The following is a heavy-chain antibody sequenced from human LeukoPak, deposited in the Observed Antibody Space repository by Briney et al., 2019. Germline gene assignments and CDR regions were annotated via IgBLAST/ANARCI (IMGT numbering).Heavy chain of an antibody. Sequence: GGSLRLSCAVSGFTLSNSWIHWVRQAPGKGLEWVSAISNNGGYTYYADSVQGRFTISRDNSKSTLCLQMNSLRAEDTAVYYCAKQLGYCSDGSCYFPYWGQGTLVTVSS. D-gene: IGHD2-15*01. CDR2: ISNNGGYT. J-gene: IGHJ4*02. V-gene: IGHV3-23*01. CDR3: AKQLGYCSDGSCYFPY. CDR1: GFTLSNSW.